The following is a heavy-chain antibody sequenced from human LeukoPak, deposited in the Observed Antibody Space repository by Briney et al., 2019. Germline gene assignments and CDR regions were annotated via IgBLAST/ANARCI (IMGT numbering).Heavy chain of an antibody. CDR1: GGSTTSSSYD. J-gene: IGHJ5*02. CDR3: ARPIVVVPAAICWFYP. D-gene: IGHD2-2*02. CDR2: IYYSGST. V-gene: IGHV4-39*01. Sequence: SETLSLTCTVAGGSTTSSSYDWGWIRQPPGKGLEWIGSIYYSGSTYYNPSLKSRVTISVDTSKNQFSLKLSSVTAADTAVYYCARPIVVVPAAICWFYPWGQGTLVTVSS.